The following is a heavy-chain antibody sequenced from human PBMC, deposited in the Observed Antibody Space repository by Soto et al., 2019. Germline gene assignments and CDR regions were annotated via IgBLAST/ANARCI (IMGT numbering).Heavy chain of an antibody. Sequence: TLSLTCTVSGGSISSTGYFWTWIRQHPGTGLEWIGYISYTGGTFYNPSLRSRVTISLDTFKNQFYLKLSSVTAADTAVYYCASYPYSSGWYVYWGQGTLVTVSS. V-gene: IGHV4-31*03. CDR1: GGSISSTGYF. D-gene: IGHD6-19*01. J-gene: IGHJ4*02. CDR3: ASYPYSSGWYVY. CDR2: ISYTGGT.